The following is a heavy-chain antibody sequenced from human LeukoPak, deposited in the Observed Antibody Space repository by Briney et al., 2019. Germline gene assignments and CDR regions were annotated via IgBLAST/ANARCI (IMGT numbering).Heavy chain of an antibody. Sequence: GGSLRLSCAASGFTVTSNYMRWVRQAPGKGLEWVSLIYIGGGSTTYYADSVKGRFTISEHSNTLYLQMNSLRPEDTAVYYCARVAARGPFDYWGQGTLVTVSS. CDR2: IYIGGGSTT. D-gene: IGHD6-6*01. J-gene: IGHJ4*02. CDR3: ARVAARGPFDY. CDR1: GFTVTSNY. V-gene: IGHV3-53*04.